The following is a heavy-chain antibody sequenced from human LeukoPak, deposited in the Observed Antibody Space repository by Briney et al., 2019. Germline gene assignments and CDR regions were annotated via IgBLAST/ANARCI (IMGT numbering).Heavy chain of an antibody. J-gene: IGHJ4*02. CDR2: ISYDGSNK. D-gene: IGHD2-2*01. V-gene: IGHV3-30-3*01. CDR3: ARGTRLTIVVVPAETSGLNY. CDR1: GFTFSSYA. Sequence: GGSLRLSCAASGFTFSSYAMHWVRQAPGKGLEWVAVISYDGSNKYCADSVKGRFTISRDNSKNTLYLQMNSLRAEDTAVYYCARGTRLTIVVVPAETSGLNYWGQGTLVTVSS.